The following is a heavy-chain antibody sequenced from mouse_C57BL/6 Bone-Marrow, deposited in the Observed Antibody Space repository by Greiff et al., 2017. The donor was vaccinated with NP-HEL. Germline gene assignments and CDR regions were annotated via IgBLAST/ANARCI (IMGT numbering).Heavy chain of an antibody. Sequence: VQLQQSGPELVKPGASVKISCKASGYTFTDYYMNWVKQSHGKSLEWIGDINPNNCGTSYNQKFKGKATLTVDKSSSTAYMELRSLTSEDSAVYYCARWPRGDYWGKGSTLTVSS. J-gene: IGHJ2*01. V-gene: IGHV1-26*01. CDR3: ARWPRGDY. CDR1: GYTFTDYY. D-gene: IGHD6-1*01. CDR2: INPNNCGT.